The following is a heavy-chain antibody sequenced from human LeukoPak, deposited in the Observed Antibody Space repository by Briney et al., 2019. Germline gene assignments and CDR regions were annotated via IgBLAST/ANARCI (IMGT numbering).Heavy chain of an antibody. CDR2: MSYDGGNK. V-gene: IGHV3-30*03. D-gene: IGHD3-10*01. J-gene: IGHJ3*02. CDR1: GFTFSAYA. CDR3: AREMINYYGSGHDAFDI. Sequence: GRSLRLSCTASGFTFSAYAMHWVRQAPGKGLEWVAVMSYDGGNKYYADSVKGRFTISRDNSKNTLYLQVNSLRPEDTAVYYCAREMINYYGSGHDAFDIWGQGTMVTVSS.